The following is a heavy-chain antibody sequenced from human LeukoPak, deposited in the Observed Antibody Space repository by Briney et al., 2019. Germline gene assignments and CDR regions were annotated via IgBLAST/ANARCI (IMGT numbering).Heavy chain of an antibody. Sequence: ASVKVSCKASGYTFTSYAMHWVRQAPGQRLEWMGWINAGNGNTKYSQKFQGRVTITRDTSASTAYMELSSLRSEDTAVYYCARERDYGSRFDPWGQGTLGTVSS. CDR3: ARERDYGSRFDP. D-gene: IGHD3-10*01. CDR2: INAGNGNT. J-gene: IGHJ5*02. V-gene: IGHV1-3*01. CDR1: GYTFTSYA.